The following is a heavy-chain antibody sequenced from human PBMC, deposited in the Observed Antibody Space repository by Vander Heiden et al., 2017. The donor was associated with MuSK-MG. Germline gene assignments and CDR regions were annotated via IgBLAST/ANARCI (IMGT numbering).Heavy chain of an antibody. J-gene: IGHJ6*02. V-gene: IGHV1-18*04. D-gene: IGHD3-9*01. CDR3: ARKYYDILTGPSGMDV. CDR2: ISAYNGNT. Sequence: QVQLVQSGAEVKKPGPSLKVSCKASGYTFTSYGISWVRQAPGQGLEWMGWISAYNGNTNYEQKLQGRVTMTTDTSTSTAYMELRSLRSDDTAVYYCARKYYDILTGPSGMDVWGQGTTVTVSS. CDR1: GYTFTSYG.